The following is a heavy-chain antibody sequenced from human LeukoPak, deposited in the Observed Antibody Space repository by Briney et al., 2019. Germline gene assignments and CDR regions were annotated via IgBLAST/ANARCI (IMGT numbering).Heavy chain of an antibody. D-gene: IGHD6-6*01. CDR1: GGSISSGGYY. CDR3: ARNYRIAAPRLDYYYYGMDV. CDR2: INHSGST. Sequence: SQTLSLTFTVSGGSISSGGYYWSWIRPPPGKGLEWIGEINHSGSTNYNPSLKSRVTISVDTSKNQFSLKLSSVTPADTAVYYCARNYRIAAPRLDYYYYGMDVWGQGTTVTVSS. J-gene: IGHJ6*02. V-gene: IGHV4-39*07.